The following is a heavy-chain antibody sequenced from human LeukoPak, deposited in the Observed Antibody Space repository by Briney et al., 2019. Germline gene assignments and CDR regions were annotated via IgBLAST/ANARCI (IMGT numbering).Heavy chain of an antibody. D-gene: IGHD1-26*01. CDR2: ISGNSGRI. V-gene: IGHV3-23*01. J-gene: IGHJ4*02. Sequence: GGSLRLSCAASGFIFNSYAMNWVRQAPRKGLEWVSGISGNSGRIDYTDSVQGRFTISRDNSKNTLYLQMNSLRAEDTAVYYCARGNSGNYQPGYWGQGTLVTVSS. CDR3: ARGNSGNYQPGY. CDR1: GFIFNSYA.